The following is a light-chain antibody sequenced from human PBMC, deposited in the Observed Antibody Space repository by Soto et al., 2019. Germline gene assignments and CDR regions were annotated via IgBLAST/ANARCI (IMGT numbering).Light chain of an antibody. CDR1: QSVSSNY. V-gene: IGKV3-20*01. CDR2: GAS. J-gene: IGKJ1*01. CDR3: QQYGSSRA. Sequence: DIVLTQSPGTLSLSPGERATLSCRASQSVSSNYLAWYQQKPGQAPRLLMSGASSRATGVQDRFSGSGSGTDFTLTISRLEPEDFAVYYCQQYGSSRAFGQGTKVEI.